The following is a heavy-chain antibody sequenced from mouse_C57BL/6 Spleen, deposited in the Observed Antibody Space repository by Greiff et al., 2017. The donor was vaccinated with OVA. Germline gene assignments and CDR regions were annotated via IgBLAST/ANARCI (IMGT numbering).Heavy chain of an antibody. CDR1: GYAFSSSW. Sequence: QVQLKESGPELVKPGASVKISCKASGYAFSSSWMNWVKQRPGKGLEWIGRIYPGDGDTNYNGKFKGKATLTADKSSSTAYMQLSSLTSEDSAVYFCARGGSNYDAMDYWGQGTSVTVSS. V-gene: IGHV1-82*01. CDR2: IYPGDGDT. CDR3: ARGGSNYDAMDY. D-gene: IGHD2-5*01. J-gene: IGHJ4*01.